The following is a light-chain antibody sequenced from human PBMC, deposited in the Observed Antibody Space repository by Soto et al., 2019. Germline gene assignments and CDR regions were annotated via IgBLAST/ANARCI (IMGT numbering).Light chain of an antibody. CDR1: TSDVGGFDY. Sequence: QTLLTESASVSGSPGQSITLSCTGTTSDVGGFDYVSWYQQHPGKAPKLMIFDVSNRPSGVSDRFSGSKSGNTASLTISGLQAEDEADYYCSSYTTTGTQVFGTGTKVTVL. V-gene: IGLV2-14*03. CDR2: DVS. CDR3: SSYTTTGTQV. J-gene: IGLJ1*01.